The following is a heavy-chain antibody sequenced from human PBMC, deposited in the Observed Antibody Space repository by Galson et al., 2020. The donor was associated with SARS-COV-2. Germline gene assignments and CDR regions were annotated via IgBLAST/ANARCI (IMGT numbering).Heavy chain of an antibody. D-gene: IGHD3-10*01. CDR1: GFSLSTSGMC. J-gene: IGHJ4*02. CDR3: ARIHTGGSGSSYYFDY. Sequence: SGPTLVKPTQTLTLTCTFSGFSLSTSGMCVSWIRQPPGKALEWLALIDWEDDKYYSTSLKTRLTISKDTSKNQVVLTMTNMDPVDTATYYCARIHTGGSGSSYYFDYWGQGTLVTVSS. CDR2: IDWEDDK. V-gene: IGHV2-70*01.